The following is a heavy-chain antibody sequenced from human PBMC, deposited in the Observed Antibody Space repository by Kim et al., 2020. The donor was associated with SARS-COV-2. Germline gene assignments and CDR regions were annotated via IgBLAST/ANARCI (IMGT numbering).Heavy chain of an antibody. D-gene: IGHD3-3*01. J-gene: IGHJ6*03. CDR1: GFTFSSSP. CDR3: ARGGVTIFGAVIMGYCYMDV. V-gene: IGHV3-23*01. CDR2: IGGSVEST. Sequence: GGSLRLSCAASGFTFSSSPMTWVRQAPGRGLEWVSSIGGSVESTFYAVSVKGRFTISRDNSKHTLYLQMNSLRADDTAVYYCARGGVTIFGAVIMGYCYMDVWGEGTAVTVSS.